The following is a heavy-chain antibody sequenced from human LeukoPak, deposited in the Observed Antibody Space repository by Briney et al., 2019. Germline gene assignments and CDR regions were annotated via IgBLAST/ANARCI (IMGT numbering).Heavy chain of an antibody. D-gene: IGHD3-10*01. CDR1: GFTVSSNY. CDR2: IYSGGST. CDR3: ARGYYYGSGSFDY. V-gene: IGHV3-53*01. J-gene: IGHJ4*02. Sequence: AGGSLRLSCAASGFTVSSNYMSRVRQAPGKGLEWGSVIYSGGSTYYADSVKGRFTISRDNSKNTLYLQMNSLRAEDTDVYYCARGYYYGSGSFDYWGQGTLVTVSS.